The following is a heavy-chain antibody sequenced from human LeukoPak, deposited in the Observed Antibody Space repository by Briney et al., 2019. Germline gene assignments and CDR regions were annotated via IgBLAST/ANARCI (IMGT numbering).Heavy chain of an antibody. J-gene: IGHJ4*02. CDR1: GFTFSGSA. CDR2: IRTKGANYAT. Sequence: GGSLELSCAASGFTFSGSAMHWVRQASGKGLEWVGLIRTKGANYATAYAASVKGRFIISRDDSSNMAYLQMNSLKNDDTAVYYCTRDGGSYSHLDNWGPGTRVTVSS. V-gene: IGHV3-73*01. D-gene: IGHD1-26*01. CDR3: TRDGGSYSHLDN.